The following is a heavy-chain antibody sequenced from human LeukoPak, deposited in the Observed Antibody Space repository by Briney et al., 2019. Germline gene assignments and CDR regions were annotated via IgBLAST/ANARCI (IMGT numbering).Heavy chain of an antibody. Sequence: SETLSLTCAVYGGSFSGYYWSWIRQSPGKGLEWIGYVHYSGSSNSNPSLKSRVTMSVDTSKNQFSLKLSSLTAADTAVYYCARGSTGQYDPWGQGILVTVSS. J-gene: IGHJ5*02. CDR1: GGSFSGYY. CDR3: ARGSTGQYDP. D-gene: IGHD1-14*01. CDR2: VHYSGSS. V-gene: IGHV4-59*01.